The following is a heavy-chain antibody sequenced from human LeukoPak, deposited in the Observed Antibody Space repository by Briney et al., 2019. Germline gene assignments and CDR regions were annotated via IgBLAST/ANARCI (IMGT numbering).Heavy chain of an antibody. V-gene: IGHV1-18*04. J-gene: IGHJ4*02. Sequence: ASVKVSRKASGYTFTRYYMTWVRQAPGQGLEWMGWISGYNGNTYYARELQGRVTMTTDTSTSTAYMELRSLRSDDTAIYFCARAHDFWTSHEPNYDYWGQGTLVTVSS. CDR2: ISGYNGNT. CDR3: ARAHDFWTSHEPNYDY. CDR1: GYTFTRYY. D-gene: IGHD3-3*01.